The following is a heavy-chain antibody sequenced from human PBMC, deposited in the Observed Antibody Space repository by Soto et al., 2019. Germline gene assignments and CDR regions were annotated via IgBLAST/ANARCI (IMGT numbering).Heavy chain of an antibody. CDR1: AFTFNNYA. Sequence: EVQLLESGGGLVQPGGSLSLSCAASAFTFNNYAMSWVRQAPGKGLEWVSGIGGSGRTTYYADSVKGRFTISRDNSNNSLCLQMNSLRAEVTDVYYCAKRRDSASSGDFYDYWGQGTLVTVSA. J-gene: IGHJ4*02. CDR3: AKRRDSASSGDFYDY. CDR2: IGGSGRTT. D-gene: IGHD3-22*01. V-gene: IGHV3-23*01.